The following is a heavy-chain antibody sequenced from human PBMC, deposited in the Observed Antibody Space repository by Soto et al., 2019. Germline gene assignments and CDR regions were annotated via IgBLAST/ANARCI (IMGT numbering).Heavy chain of an antibody. D-gene: IGHD3-3*01. Sequence: SVKVSCKASGGTFSSYAISWVRQAPGQGLEWMGGIIPIFGTANYAQKFQGRVTITADESTSTAYMELSSLRSEDTAVYYCAGRIYDFWSGAYGNWGQGTLVTVSS. CDR3: AGRIYDFWSGAYGN. J-gene: IGHJ4*02. V-gene: IGHV1-69*13. CDR2: IIPIFGTA. CDR1: GGTFSSYA.